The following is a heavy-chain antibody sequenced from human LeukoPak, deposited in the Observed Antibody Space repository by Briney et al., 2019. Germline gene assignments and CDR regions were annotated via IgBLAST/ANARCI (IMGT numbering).Heavy chain of an antibody. CDR2: IYYSGST. Sequence: SETLSLTCAVSGGSISSSSYYWGWIRQPSGKGLEWIGSIYYSGSTYYNPSLKSRVTISVDTSKNQFSLKLNSVTAADMAVYYCARGLHYMDVWAKGPRSPSP. CDR1: GGSISSSSYY. CDR3: ARGLHYMDV. V-gene: IGHV4-39*07. J-gene: IGHJ6*03. D-gene: IGHD3/OR15-3a*01.